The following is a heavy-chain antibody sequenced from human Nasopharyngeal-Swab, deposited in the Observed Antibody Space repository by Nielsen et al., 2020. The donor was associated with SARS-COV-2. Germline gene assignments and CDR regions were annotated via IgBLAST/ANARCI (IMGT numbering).Heavy chain of an antibody. CDR1: GGTFSSYA. CDR3: ATWGIGYGENAHATFDS. J-gene: IGHJ4*02. CDR2: IIVNLGMT. V-gene: IGHV1-69*10. Sequence: SVTVSCKASGGTFSSYAISWVRQAPGQGLEWMGGIIVNLGMTKYAQKFKDSVIINADESTGTAYMELSSLRSEDTAVYYCATWGIGYGENAHATFDSWGQGTQVTVSS. D-gene: IGHD4-17*01.